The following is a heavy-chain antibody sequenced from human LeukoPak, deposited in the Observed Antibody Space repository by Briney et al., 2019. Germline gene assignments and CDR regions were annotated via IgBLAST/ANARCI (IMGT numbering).Heavy chain of an antibody. CDR2: IYYSGST. J-gene: IGHJ4*02. CDR3: ARGERGYSYGVDY. CDR1: GGSISSSSYY. D-gene: IGHD5-18*01. V-gene: IGHV4-39*01. Sequence: KPSETLSLTCTVSGGSISSSSYYWGWIRQPPGKGLEWIGSIYYSGSTYYNPSLKSRVTISVDTSKNQFSLKLSSVTAADTAVYYCARGERGYSYGVDYWGQGTLVTVSS.